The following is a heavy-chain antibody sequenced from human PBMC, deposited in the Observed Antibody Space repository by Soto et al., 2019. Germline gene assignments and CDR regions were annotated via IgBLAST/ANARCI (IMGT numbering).Heavy chain of an antibody. J-gene: IGHJ5*02. D-gene: IGHD2-21*02. Sequence: SETLSLTCGVSGGTVAISHWWSWVRQSPGRGLEWIGNVYHTGDTNFNPSLQSRVTFSVDKSNNQFSLRLTSVTAADTAVYFCAREIVTAGGNNYFDPWGPGTLVTVSS. CDR2: VYHTGDT. V-gene: IGHV4-4*02. CDR3: AREIVTAGGNNYFDP. CDR1: GGTVAISHW.